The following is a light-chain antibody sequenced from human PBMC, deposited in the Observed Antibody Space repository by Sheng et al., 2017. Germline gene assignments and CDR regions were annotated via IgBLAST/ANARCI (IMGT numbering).Light chain of an antibody. CDR1: SSNIGSNS. Sequence: QSVLTQPPSASGTPGQRVTISCSGSSSNIGSNSVNWYQQFPGTAPKLLIYYNDQRPSGVPDRFSGSKSGTSASLAISGLQSEDEADYYCAAWDDSLNGWVFGGGTKLTVL. CDR2: YND. CDR3: AAWDDSLNGWV. V-gene: IGLV1-44*01. J-gene: IGLJ3*02.